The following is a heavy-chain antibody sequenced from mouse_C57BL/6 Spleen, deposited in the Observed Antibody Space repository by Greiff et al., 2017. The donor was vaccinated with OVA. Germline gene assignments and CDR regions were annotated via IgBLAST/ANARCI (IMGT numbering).Heavy chain of an antibody. Sequence: QVQLQQSGPELVKPGASVKISCKASGYAFSSSWMNWVKQRPGKGLEWIGRIYPGDGDTNYNGEFKGKATLTADKSSSTAYMQLSSLTSEDSAVYFCARWDYYGGFAYWGQGTLVTVSA. CDR3: ARWDYYGGFAY. D-gene: IGHD1-1*01. CDR2: IYPGDGDT. CDR1: GYAFSSSW. J-gene: IGHJ3*01. V-gene: IGHV1-82*01.